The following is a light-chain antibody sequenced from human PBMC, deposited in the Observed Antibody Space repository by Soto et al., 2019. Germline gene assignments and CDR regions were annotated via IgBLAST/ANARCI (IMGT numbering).Light chain of an antibody. V-gene: IGKV3-11*01. Sequence: ESVLTQSPATLSLSPGERATLSCRASPSVSNSLAWYEHKPGQAPSLLIYDASIRATGVPSRFSGSGSGTDFTLTISSLEPEDFAVYYCEQRNQWPPVTFGGGTRVEIK. CDR2: DAS. J-gene: IGKJ4*01. CDR1: PSVSNS. CDR3: EQRNQWPPVT.